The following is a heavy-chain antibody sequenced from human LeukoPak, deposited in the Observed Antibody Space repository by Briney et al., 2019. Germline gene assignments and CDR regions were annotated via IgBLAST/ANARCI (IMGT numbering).Heavy chain of an antibody. Sequence: GGSLRLSCAASGFTFSSYAMSWVRQAPGKGLEWVSAISGSGGSTYYADSVKGRFTISRDNSENTLYLQMNSLRAEDTAVYYCAPSSGYSPLIDYWGQGTLVSVSS. CDR3: APSSGYSPLIDY. CDR1: GFTFSSYA. V-gene: IGHV3-23*01. J-gene: IGHJ4*02. CDR2: ISGSGGST. D-gene: IGHD3-22*01.